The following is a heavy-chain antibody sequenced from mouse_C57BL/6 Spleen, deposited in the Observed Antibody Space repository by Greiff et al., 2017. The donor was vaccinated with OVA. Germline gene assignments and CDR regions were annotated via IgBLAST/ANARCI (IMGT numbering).Heavy chain of an antibody. V-gene: IGHV5-4*03. CDR3: ARVFYYYGSSYQYYFDY. J-gene: IGHJ2*01. CDR1: GFTFSSYA. CDR2: ISDGGSYT. D-gene: IGHD1-1*01. Sequence: EVKLVESGGGLVKPGGSLNLSCAASGFTFSSYAMSWVRQTPEKRLEWVATISDGGSYTYYPDNVKGRFTISRDNAKNNLYLQMSHLKSEDTAMYYCARVFYYYGSSYQYYFDYWGQGTTLTVSS.